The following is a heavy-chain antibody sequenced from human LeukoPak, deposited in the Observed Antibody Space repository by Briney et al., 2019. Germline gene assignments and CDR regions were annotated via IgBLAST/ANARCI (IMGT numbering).Heavy chain of an antibody. CDR1: GFTFRDYG. Sequence: GGSLRLSCAASGFTFRDYGMLWVRQAPGKGLEWVAAIWYDGSIKYYADSVKGRFTISRDNGKKTLYLQMNSLRAEDTAVYYCGKGRGLSSVSYMDVWGKGTTVIVSS. D-gene: IGHD6-6*01. J-gene: IGHJ6*03. CDR3: GKGRGLSSVSYMDV. V-gene: IGHV3-33*01. CDR2: IWYDGSIK.